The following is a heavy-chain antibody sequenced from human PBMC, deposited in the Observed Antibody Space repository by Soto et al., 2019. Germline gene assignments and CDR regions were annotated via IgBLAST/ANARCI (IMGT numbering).Heavy chain of an antibody. Sequence: GGSLRLSCAASGFTFSSYGMHWVRQAPGKGLEWVAVIWYDGSNKYYADSVKGRFTISRDNSKNTLYLQMNSLRAEDTAVYYCARDSSYYDFWSGYPAPYYYYYGMDVWGQGTKVTVSS. J-gene: IGHJ6*02. CDR1: GFTFSSYG. D-gene: IGHD3-3*01. V-gene: IGHV3-33*01. CDR3: ARDSSYYDFWSGYPAPYYYYYGMDV. CDR2: IWYDGSNK.